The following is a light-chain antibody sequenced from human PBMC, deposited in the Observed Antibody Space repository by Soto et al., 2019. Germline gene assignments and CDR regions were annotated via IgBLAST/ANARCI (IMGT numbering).Light chain of an antibody. CDR3: QQYEDLPLT. Sequence: DIQLTQSPSSLSASVGDRVTITCQASQDINNYLNWYQQKPGKAPKLLIFDASSVETGVPSRFSGRGSGTHFTFTISSLEPEDIATYHCQQYEDLPLTCGGGTRVELK. J-gene: IGKJ4*01. V-gene: IGKV1-33*01. CDR1: QDINNY. CDR2: DAS.